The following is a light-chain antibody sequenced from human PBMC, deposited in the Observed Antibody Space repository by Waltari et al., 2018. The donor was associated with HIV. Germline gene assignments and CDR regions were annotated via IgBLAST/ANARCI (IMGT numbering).Light chain of an antibody. J-gene: IGLJ3*02. Sequence: VTISCSGSSSNFGSNAVNWYQQLPGTAPKVLIYRHDQRPSGVPDRFSGSKSGTSASLAISGLQSEDEADYYCAAWDDSLDGWVFGGGTKLTVL. CDR1: SSNFGSNA. V-gene: IGLV1-44*01. CDR2: RHD. CDR3: AAWDDSLDGWV.